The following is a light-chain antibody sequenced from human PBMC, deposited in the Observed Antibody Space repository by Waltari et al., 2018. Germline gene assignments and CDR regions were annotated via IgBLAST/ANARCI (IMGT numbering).Light chain of an antibody. CDR2: GAS. Sequence: IQLTQSPSSLPASVGDSVPITCRASQDIRNYLAWYQQKPGKAPKLLIYGASTLQSGVSSRFSGSGSGTDFTLTINSLQPEDFATYYCQQLNTHAPFTFGPGTTVDFK. V-gene: IGKV1-9*01. J-gene: IGKJ3*01. CDR1: QDIRNY. CDR3: QQLNTHAPFT.